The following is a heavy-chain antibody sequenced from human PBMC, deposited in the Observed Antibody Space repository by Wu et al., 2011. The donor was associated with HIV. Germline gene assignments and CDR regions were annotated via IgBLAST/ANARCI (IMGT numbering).Heavy chain of an antibody. V-gene: IGHV1-2*02. J-gene: IGHJ4*02. CDR1: GYTFTGYY. Sequence: QVQLVQSGAEVKKPGASMKVSCKASGYTFTGYYMHWVRQAPGQGLEWMGWINPNTGVTNHAQKFQGRVTMTGDTSSSTAYMELTRLRSDDTAVYFCATTLNISPVTTIGYWGQGTWSPSP. CDR3: ATTLNISPVTTIGY. CDR2: INPNTGVT. D-gene: IGHD4-17*01.